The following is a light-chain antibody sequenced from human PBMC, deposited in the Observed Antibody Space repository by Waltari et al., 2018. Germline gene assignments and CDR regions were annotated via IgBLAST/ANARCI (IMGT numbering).Light chain of an antibody. V-gene: IGKV3-20*01. CDR1: QSVGSSS. Sequence: EIVLTQSPGTASLSPGERVTFSCRASQSVGSSSLAWYQQKPGQAPRLCIYRAARWATGIPDRFSGSGSGTDFSFTISRLEPEDFAVYFCQQHGTLPATFGQGTKVEIK. CDR3: QQHGTLPAT. J-gene: IGKJ1*01. CDR2: RAA.